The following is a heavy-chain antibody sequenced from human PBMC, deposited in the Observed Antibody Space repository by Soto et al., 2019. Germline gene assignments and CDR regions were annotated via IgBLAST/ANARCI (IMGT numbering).Heavy chain of an antibody. Sequence: QVQLQESGPGLVKTSETLSLTCTVSGGSISSYYWSWIRQPPGKGLEWIGFIFYSGSTSYNPSLKSRVTTSIDTSEHQFSLKLNSVTAADTAVYYCASMIGDPVLSFDSWGQGTLVAVSS. J-gene: IGHJ5*01. CDR1: GGSISSYY. V-gene: IGHV4-59*01. D-gene: IGHD3-10*02. CDR2: IFYSGST. CDR3: ASMIGDPVLSFDS.